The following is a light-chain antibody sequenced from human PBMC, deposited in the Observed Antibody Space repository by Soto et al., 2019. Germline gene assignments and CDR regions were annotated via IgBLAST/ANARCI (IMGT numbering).Light chain of an antibody. CDR3: QQYDNYPYT. V-gene: IGKV1-5*03. Sequence: DIQMTQSPSTLSASVGDRVTVTCWASQSISSWLAWYQQKPGKAPKILIYKASSLESGVPSRFSGSGSGTEFTLTISSLQPDDFATYYCQQYDNYPYTFGQGSKLEIK. CDR2: KAS. CDR1: QSISSW. J-gene: IGKJ2*01.